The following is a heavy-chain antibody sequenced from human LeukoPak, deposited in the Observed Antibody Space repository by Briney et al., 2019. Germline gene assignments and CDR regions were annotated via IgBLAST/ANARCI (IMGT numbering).Heavy chain of an antibody. D-gene: IGHD2-2*01. Sequence: GGSLRLSCAASGFTFSSYSMNWVRQAPGKGLEWVASIISISSHIYYADSVKGRFTISRDNAKNSLYLQMNSLRAEDTAVYYCARTRAPSNGRVLNYMDVWGKGTTVTVSS. CDR1: GFTFSSYS. V-gene: IGHV3-21*01. CDR3: ARTRAPSNGRVLNYMDV. CDR2: IISISSHI. J-gene: IGHJ6*03.